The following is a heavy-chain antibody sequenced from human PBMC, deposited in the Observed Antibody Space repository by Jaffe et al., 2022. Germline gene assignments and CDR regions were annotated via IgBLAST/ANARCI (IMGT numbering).Heavy chain of an antibody. CDR1: GFTFSSYG. CDR3: ASYYYDSSGYTRTWYFDL. V-gene: IGHV3-30*02. Sequence: QVQLVESGGGVVQPGGSLRLSCAASGFTFSSYGMHWVRQAPGKGLEWVAFIRYDGSNKYYADSVKGRFTISRDNSKNTLYLQMNSLRAEDTAVYYCASYYYDSSGYTRTWYFDLWGRGTLVTVSS. D-gene: IGHD3-22*01. J-gene: IGHJ2*01. CDR2: IRYDGSNK.